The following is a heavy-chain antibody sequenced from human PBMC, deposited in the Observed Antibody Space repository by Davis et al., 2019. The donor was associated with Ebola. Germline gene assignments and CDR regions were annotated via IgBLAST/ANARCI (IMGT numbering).Heavy chain of an antibody. D-gene: IGHD3-3*01. CDR1: GGTFSSYA. CDR2: IIPIFGTA. J-gene: IGHJ5*02. V-gene: IGHV1-69*13. CDR3: ARVNYDFSNNWFDP. Sequence: SVKVSCKASGGTFSSYAISWVRQAPGQGLEWMGGIIPIFGTANYAQKFQGRVTITADESTSTAYMELSSLRSEDTAVYYCARVNYDFSNNWFDPWGQGTLVTVSS.